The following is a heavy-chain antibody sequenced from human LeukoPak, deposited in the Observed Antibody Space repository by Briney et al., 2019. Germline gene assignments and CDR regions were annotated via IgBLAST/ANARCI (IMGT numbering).Heavy chain of an antibody. V-gene: IGHV4-31*03. CDR3: ARVAVNSGSYDGVHFDY. CDR1: GGSISSGGYY. J-gene: IGHJ4*02. Sequence: PSQTLSLTCTVSGGSISSGGYYWSWIRQHPGTGLEWIGYIYYSGSTYCNPSLKSRVTISVDTSKNQFSLKLSSVTAADTAVYYCARVAVNSGSYDGVHFDYWGRETLVTVSS. CDR2: IYYSGST. D-gene: IGHD3-10*01.